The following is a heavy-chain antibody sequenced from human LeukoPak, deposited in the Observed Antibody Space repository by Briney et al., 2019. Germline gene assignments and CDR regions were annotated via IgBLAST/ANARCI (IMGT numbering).Heavy chain of an antibody. V-gene: IGHV4-59*01. D-gene: IGHD6-6*01. J-gene: IGHJ1*01. CDR1: GGSISTYY. Sequence: SETLSLTCTVSGGSISTYYRKWIRQPPGKGLEWIGYIYHSGSTNYNPSLQSRVTISVDTSKNQFSLNLNSVTAADTAVYYCARGGAARLHFQNWGQGTLVTVSS. CDR2: IYHSGST. CDR3: ARGGAARLHFQN.